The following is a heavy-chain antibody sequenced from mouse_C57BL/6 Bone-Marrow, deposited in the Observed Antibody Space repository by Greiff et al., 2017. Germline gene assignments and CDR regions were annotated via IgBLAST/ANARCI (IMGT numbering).Heavy chain of an antibody. Sequence: VKLVESGPGLVAPSQSLSITCTVSGFSLTSYAISWVRQPPGKGLEWLGVIWTGGGTNYNSALKSSLSISKDNSNSKVFLKMNSLQSDDTARYYCARTDGDSYYNNAMDYWGQGTSVTVSS. J-gene: IGHJ4*01. CDR2: IWTGGGT. V-gene: IGHV2-9-1*01. CDR1: GFSLTSYA. CDR3: ARTDGDSYYNNAMDY. D-gene: IGHD2-13*01.